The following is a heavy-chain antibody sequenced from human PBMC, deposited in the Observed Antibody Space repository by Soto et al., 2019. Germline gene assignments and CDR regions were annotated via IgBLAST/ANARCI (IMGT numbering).Heavy chain of an antibody. V-gene: IGHV1-18*01. D-gene: IGHD3-3*01. J-gene: IGHJ5*02. CDR1: GYTFTSYG. Sequence: ASVKVSCKASGYTFTSYGISWVRQAPGQGLEWMGWISAYNGNTNYAQKLQGRVTMTTDTSTSTAYMELGSLRSDDTAVYYCAREVDYYDFWSGYWEKNWFDPWGQGTLVTVSS. CDR2: ISAYNGNT. CDR3: AREVDYYDFWSGYWEKNWFDP.